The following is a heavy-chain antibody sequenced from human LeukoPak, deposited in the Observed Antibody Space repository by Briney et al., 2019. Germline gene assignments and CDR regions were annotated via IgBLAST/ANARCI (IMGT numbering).Heavy chain of an antibody. D-gene: IGHD3-10*01. CDR1: GYTFTSYY. CDR3: ARDNMVRGDYYYMDV. Sequence: ASVKVSCKASGYTFTSYYMHWVRQAPGQGLEWMGIINPSGGSTSYAQKFQGRVTMTRDMSTSTVYMELSSLRSEDTAVYYCARDNMVRGDYYYMDVWGKGTMVTVSS. CDR2: INPSGGST. V-gene: IGHV1-46*01. J-gene: IGHJ6*03.